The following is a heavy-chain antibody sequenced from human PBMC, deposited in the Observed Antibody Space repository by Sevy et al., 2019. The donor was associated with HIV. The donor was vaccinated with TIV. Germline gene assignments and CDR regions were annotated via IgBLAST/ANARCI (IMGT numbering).Heavy chain of an antibody. CDR3: ARDRAPRYYYYSSGHDAFDI. CDR2: ISSSGSTI. D-gene: IGHD3-22*01. CDR1: GFTFSDYY. V-gene: IGHV3-11*04. Sequence: GGSLRLSCAASGFTFSDYYMSWIRQAPGKGLEWVSYISSSGSTIYYAHSVKGRFTISRDNAKNSLYLQMNSLRAEDTAVYYCARDRAPRYYYYSSGHDAFDIWGQGTMVTVSS. J-gene: IGHJ3*02.